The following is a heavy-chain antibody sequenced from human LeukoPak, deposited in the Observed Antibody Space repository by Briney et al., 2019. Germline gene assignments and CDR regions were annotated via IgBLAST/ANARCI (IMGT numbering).Heavy chain of an antibody. J-gene: IGHJ4*02. D-gene: IGHD1-26*01. CDR3: ARVNSGSYRFDY. Sequence: PSQTLSLTCTVSGGSISSGDYYWSWIRQPPGKGLEWIGYIYYSGSTYYNPSLKSRVTISVDTSKNQFSLKLSSVTAADTAVYYCARVNSGSYRFDYWGQGTLVTVSS. V-gene: IGHV4-30-4*01. CDR2: IYYSGST. CDR1: GGSISSGDYY.